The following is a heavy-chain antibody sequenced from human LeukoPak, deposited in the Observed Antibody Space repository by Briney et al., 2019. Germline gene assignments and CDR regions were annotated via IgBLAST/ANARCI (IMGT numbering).Heavy chain of an antibody. CDR3: AKNPYEYYFDY. CDR1: GYTFTCYY. D-gene: IGHD5-12*01. V-gene: IGHV1-2*02. J-gene: IGHJ4*02. CDR2: INPDSGDT. Sequence: ASARVSCKASGYTFTCYYMHWLRQAPGQGLEWMGWINPDSGDTNYAQKFQGRVTMTRDTSISTAYMELSRLTSDDTAVYYCAKNPYEYYFDYWGQGTLVTVSS.